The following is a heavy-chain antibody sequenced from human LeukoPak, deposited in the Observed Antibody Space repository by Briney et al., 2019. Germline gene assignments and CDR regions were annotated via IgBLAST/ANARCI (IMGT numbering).Heavy chain of an antibody. D-gene: IGHD3-9*01. V-gene: IGHV4-39*07. CDR2: IYYSGST. CDR1: GGSISSSSYY. J-gene: IGHJ5*02. CDR3: ATDQDEYDILTGTNVWFDP. Sequence: PSETLSLTCTVSGGSISSSSYYWGWIRQPPGKGLEWIGSIYYSGSTYYNPSLKSRVTISVDTSKNQFSLKLSSVTAADTAVYYCATDQDEYDILTGTNVWFDPWGQGTLVTVSS.